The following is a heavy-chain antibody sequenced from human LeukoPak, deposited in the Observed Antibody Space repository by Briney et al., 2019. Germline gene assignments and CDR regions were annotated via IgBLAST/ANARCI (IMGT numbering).Heavy chain of an antibody. CDR1: GYTFTGYY. CDR3: ARVDSSSPDY. CDR2: MNPNSGNT. V-gene: IGHV1-8*02. D-gene: IGHD6-13*01. J-gene: IGHJ4*02. Sequence: ASVKVSYKASGYTFTGYYMHWVRQATGQGLEWMGWMNPNSGNTGYAQKFQGRVTMTRNTSISTAYMELSSLRSEDTAVYYCARVDSSSPDYWGQGTLVTVSS.